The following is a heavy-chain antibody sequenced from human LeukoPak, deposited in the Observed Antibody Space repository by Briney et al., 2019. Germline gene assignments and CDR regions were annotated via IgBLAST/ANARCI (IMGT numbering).Heavy chain of an antibody. V-gene: IGHV1-69*13. Sequence: SVKVSCKASGGTFSSYAISWVRQAPGQGLEWMGGIIPIFGTANYAQKFQGRVTITADESTSTAYMELSSLRSEDTAVYYCARKRIAAAGPFDYWGQGTLVTVSS. D-gene: IGHD6-13*01. J-gene: IGHJ4*02. CDR1: GGTFSSYA. CDR3: ARKRIAAAGPFDY. CDR2: IIPIFGTA.